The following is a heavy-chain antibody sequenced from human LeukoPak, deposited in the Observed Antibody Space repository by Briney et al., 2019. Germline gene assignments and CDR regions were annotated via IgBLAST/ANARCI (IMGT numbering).Heavy chain of an antibody. D-gene: IGHD6-19*01. CDR2: IRSKAYGGTT. V-gene: IGHV3-49*03. CDR1: GFTFGDYA. J-gene: IGHJ4*02. CDR3: AKVTLAVAGNPPGY. Sequence: GGSLRLSCTASGFTFGDYAMSWFRQAPGKGLEWVGFIRSKAYGGTTEYAASVKGRFTISRDDSKSIAYLQMNSLRAEDTAVYYCAKVTLAVAGNPPGYWGQGTLVTVSS.